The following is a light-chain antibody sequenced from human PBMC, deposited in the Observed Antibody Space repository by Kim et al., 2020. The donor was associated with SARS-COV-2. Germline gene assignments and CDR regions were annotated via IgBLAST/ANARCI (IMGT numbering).Light chain of an antibody. V-gene: IGKV3-15*01. Sequence: EIVMTQSPATLSVSPGERATLSCRASQSVSSNLAWYQQKPGQAPRLLIYGASTRATGIPARFSGSGSGTEFTLTISSLQSEDFAVYYCQQYNNLPPTWTFGQGTKVDIK. CDR2: GAS. J-gene: IGKJ1*01. CDR1: QSVSSN. CDR3: QQYNNLPPTWT.